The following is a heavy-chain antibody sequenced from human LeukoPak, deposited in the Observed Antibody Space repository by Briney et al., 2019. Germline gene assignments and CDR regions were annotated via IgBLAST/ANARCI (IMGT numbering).Heavy chain of an antibody. Sequence: PGGSLRLSCRGSGFKFDDYGVIWVRQAPGKGLEWVSDINWNGDSTGYAHSVRGRFTISRDNSKNSVYLQMNSLRPDDTAVYYCATQSYGLFAYWGQGTLVTVSS. D-gene: IGHD4-17*01. J-gene: IGHJ4*02. CDR1: GFKFDDYG. CDR2: INWNGDST. CDR3: ATQSYGLFAY. V-gene: IGHV3-20*04.